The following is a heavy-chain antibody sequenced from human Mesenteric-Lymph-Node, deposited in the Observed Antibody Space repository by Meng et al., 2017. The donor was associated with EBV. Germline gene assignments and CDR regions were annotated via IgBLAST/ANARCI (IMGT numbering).Heavy chain of an antibody. CDR1: GGFFSGYY. V-gene: IGHV4-34*01. Sequence: HVQLQQWGGVLLRLAVTLSLSCAVYGGFFSGYYWSWIRQPPGKGLEWSGEINHSGSTNYNPSLKSRVTISVDTSKNQFSLKLSSVTAADTAVYYCARWPVDIVATIHPLDYGGNYWGQGTLVTVSS. D-gene: IGHD5-12*01. J-gene: IGHJ4*02. CDR3: ARWPVDIVATIHPLDYGGNY. CDR2: INHSGST.